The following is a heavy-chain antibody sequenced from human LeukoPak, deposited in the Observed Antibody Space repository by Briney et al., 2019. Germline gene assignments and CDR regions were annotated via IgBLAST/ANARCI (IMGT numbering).Heavy chain of an antibody. CDR1: GFTFSSYA. CDR3: ATPGGSSPDY. Sequence: PGGSLRLSCAASGFTFSSYAMSWVRQAPGKRLEWVSAISGSGGSTYYADSVKGRLTISRDNSKDTLYLQMNSLRAEDTAVYYCATPGGSSPDYWGQGTLVTVSS. D-gene: IGHD6-6*01. CDR2: ISGSGGST. V-gene: IGHV3-23*01. J-gene: IGHJ4*02.